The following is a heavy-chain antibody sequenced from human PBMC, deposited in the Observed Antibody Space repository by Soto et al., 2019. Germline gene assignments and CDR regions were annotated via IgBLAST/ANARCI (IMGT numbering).Heavy chain of an antibody. CDR1: GFTFSSYG. Sequence: QVQLVESGGGVVQPGRSLRLSCAASGFTFSSYGMHWVRQAPGKGLEWVAVISYDGSDKYYADSVKGRFTISRDNSKNPPYLQMNSLRAEDTAVYYCANDRADTLEQGAFDIWGQGTMVTVSS. CDR2: ISYDGSDK. D-gene: IGHD1-1*01. V-gene: IGHV3-30*18. J-gene: IGHJ3*02. CDR3: ANDRADTLEQGAFDI.